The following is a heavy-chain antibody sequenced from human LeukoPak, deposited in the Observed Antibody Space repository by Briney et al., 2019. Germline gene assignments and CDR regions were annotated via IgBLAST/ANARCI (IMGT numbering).Heavy chain of an antibody. Sequence: GGSLRLSCAASGFTFSSYSMYWVRQAPGKGLEWVSSISSSSSYIYYADSVKGRFTISRDNAKNSLYLQMNSLRAEDTAVYYCASAIYGDYPDYWGQGTLVTVSS. CDR1: GFTFSSYS. D-gene: IGHD4-17*01. J-gene: IGHJ4*02. V-gene: IGHV3-21*01. CDR3: ASAIYGDYPDY. CDR2: ISSSSSYI.